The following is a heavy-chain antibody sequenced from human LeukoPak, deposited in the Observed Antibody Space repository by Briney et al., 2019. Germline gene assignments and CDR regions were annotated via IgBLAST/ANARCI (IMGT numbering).Heavy chain of an antibody. CDR2: MNPNSGNT. V-gene: IGHV1-8*03. J-gene: IGHJ4*02. Sequence: ASVKVSCKASGYTFTSYDINWVRQATGQGLEWMGWMNPNSGNTGYAQKFQGRVTITRNTSISTAYMELSSLRSEDTAVYYCARQTYCSGGSCYSGADYWGQGTLVTVSS. CDR3: ARQTYCSGGSCYSGADY. CDR1: GYTFTSYD. D-gene: IGHD2-15*01.